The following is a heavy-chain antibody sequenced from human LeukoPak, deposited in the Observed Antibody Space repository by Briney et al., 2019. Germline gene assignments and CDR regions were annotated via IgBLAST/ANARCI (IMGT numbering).Heavy chain of an antibody. CDR2: IYTSGST. D-gene: IGHD3-3*01. CDR3: AREIRLAYYDFWSGPRYYYYYMDV. J-gene: IGHJ6*03. CDR1: GGSISSYY. Sequence: PSETLSLTCTVSGGSISSYYWSWIRQPAGKGLEWIGRIYTSGSTNYNPSLKSRVTMSVDTSKNQFSLKLSPVTAADTAVYYCAREIRLAYYDFWSGPRYYYYYMDVWGKGTTVTVSS. V-gene: IGHV4-4*07.